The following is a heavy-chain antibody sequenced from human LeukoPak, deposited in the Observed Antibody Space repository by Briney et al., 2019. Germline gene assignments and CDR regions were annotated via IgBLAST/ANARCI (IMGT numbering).Heavy chain of an antibody. J-gene: IGHJ5*02. CDR2: IYTSGST. D-gene: IGHD5-18*01. V-gene: IGHV4-61*02. CDR3: ARVVTGEANWFDP. CDR1: GGSISSGSYY. Sequence: SETLSLTCTVSGGSISSGSYYWSWIRQPAGKGLEWIGRIYTSGSTNYNPSLKSRVTISVDTSKNQFSLKLSSVTAADTAVFYCARVVTGEANWFDPWGQGTLVTVSS.